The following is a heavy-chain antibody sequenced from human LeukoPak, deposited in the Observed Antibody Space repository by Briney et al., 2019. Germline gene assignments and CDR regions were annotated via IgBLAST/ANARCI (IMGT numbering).Heavy chain of an antibody. Sequence: GGSLRLSCVASGFTFSTSWMSWVRLAPGKGLEWLANIKPDGSDKSYVDSVKGRFTISRDNAKNSLYLQMNSLRAEDTAVYYCARSGLVDAFDIWGQGTMVTVSS. J-gene: IGHJ3*02. D-gene: IGHD2-21*01. CDR2: IKPDGSDK. CDR1: GFTFSTSW. CDR3: ARSGLVDAFDI. V-gene: IGHV3-7*01.